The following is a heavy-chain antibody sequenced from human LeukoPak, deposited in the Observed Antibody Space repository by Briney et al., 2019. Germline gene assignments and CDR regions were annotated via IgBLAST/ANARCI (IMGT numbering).Heavy chain of an antibody. CDR1: GGSIRSSSYY. Sequence: SETLSLTCTVSGGSIRSSSYYWGWIRQPPGKGLEWIGSIYYSGNTYHNPSLKSRVTISVDTSKNQFSLKLSSVTAADTAVYYCARGPGPGVAAAGTKNWFDPWGQGALVTVSS. D-gene: IGHD6-13*01. J-gene: IGHJ5*02. CDR3: ARGPGPGVAAAGTKNWFDP. V-gene: IGHV4-39*07. CDR2: IYYSGNT.